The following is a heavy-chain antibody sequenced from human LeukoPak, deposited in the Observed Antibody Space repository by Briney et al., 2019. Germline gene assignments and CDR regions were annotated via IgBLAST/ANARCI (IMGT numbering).Heavy chain of an antibody. D-gene: IGHD3-10*01. Sequence: KASETLSLTCTVSGGSITSSSYCWGWIRQPPGKGLEWIGRIYASGSTNYNPSLKSRVTMSVDTSKNQFSLKLRSVTAADTAVYYCARDYRQYLYGSGSRLPSDAFDIWGQGTRVTVSS. CDR3: ARDYRQYLYGSGSRLPSDAFDI. CDR1: GGSITSSSYC. CDR2: IYASGST. V-gene: IGHV4-39*07. J-gene: IGHJ3*02.